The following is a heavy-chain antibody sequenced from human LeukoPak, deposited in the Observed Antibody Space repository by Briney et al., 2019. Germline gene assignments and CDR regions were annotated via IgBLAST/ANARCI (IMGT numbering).Heavy chain of an antibody. J-gene: IGHJ4*02. V-gene: IGHV3-23*01. Sequence: GGSLRLSCAASGFTFSSYAMSWVRQAPGKGLEWVSAISGSGGSTYYADSVKGRFTISRDNAKNSLYLQMNSLRAEDTAVYYCLYGSGSAGRYWGQGTLVTVSS. CDR1: GFTFSSYA. D-gene: IGHD3-10*01. CDR2: ISGSGGST. CDR3: LYGSGSAGRY.